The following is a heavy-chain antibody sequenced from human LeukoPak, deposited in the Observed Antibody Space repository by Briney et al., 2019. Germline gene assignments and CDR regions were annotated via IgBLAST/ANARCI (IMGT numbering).Heavy chain of an antibody. V-gene: IGHV3-33*01. CDR1: GFTFSRYG. D-gene: IGHD1-1*01. J-gene: IGHJ6*02. CDR2: IWYDGSNK. CDR3: ARADRTGTRMDV. Sequence: GGSLRLSCAASGFTFSRYGMHWVRQAPGKGLEWVAVIWYDGSNKYYADSVKGRFTISRDNSKNTLYLQMNSLRVEDTAVYYCARADRTGTRMDVWGQGTTVTVSS.